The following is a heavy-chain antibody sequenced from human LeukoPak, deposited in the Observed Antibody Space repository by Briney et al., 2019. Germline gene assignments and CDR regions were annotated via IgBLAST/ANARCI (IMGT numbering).Heavy chain of an antibody. CDR2: ISGSGGST. Sequence: HPGGSLRLSCAASGFTFSSYAMSWVRQAPGKGLEWVSAISGSGGSTYYADSVKGRFTTSRDNSKNTLYLQMNSLRAEDTAVYYCAKVSGNPTVTTPSFDYWGQGTLVTVSS. J-gene: IGHJ4*02. CDR3: AKVSGNPTVTTPSFDY. CDR1: GFTFSSYA. V-gene: IGHV3-23*01. D-gene: IGHD4-17*01.